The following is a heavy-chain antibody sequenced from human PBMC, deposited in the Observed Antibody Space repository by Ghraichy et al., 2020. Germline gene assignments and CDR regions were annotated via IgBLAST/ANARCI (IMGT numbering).Heavy chain of an antibody. CDR1: GYTFTTYG. V-gene: IGHV1-18*01. D-gene: IGHD3-22*01. CDR2: ISAYNGDT. CDR3: ARSDYYHSSGYAY. Sequence: VKVSCKASGYTFTTYGISWVRQAPGQGLEWMGWISAYNGDTNYAQKVQGRITMTTDTSTNTAYMELRSLTSDDTAVYYCARSDYYHSSGYAYWGQGTLVTVSS. J-gene: IGHJ4*02.